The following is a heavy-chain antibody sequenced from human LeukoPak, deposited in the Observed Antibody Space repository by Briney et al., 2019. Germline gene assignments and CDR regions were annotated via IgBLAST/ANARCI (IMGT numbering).Heavy chain of an antibody. J-gene: IGHJ4*02. V-gene: IGHV1-2*02. CDR2: INPNSGGT. D-gene: IGHD3-3*01. Sequence: ASVKVSCKASGYTFTGYYMHWVRQAPGQGLEWMGWINPNSGGTNYAQKFQGRVTMTRDTSISTAYMELSRLRSDDTAVYYCASDFWSGYGYYFDYWGQGTLVTVSS. CDR3: ASDFWSGYGYYFDY. CDR1: GYTFTGYY.